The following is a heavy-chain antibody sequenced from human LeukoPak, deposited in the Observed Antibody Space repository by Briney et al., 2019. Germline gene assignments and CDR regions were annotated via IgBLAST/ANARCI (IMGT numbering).Heavy chain of an antibody. CDR3: ARSFSSIAAPFDY. J-gene: IGHJ4*02. D-gene: IGHD6-6*01. Sequence: PSETLSLTCAVYGGSFSGYYWSWIRQPPGKGLEWIGEINHSGSTNYNPSLKSRVTISVDTSKNQFSLKLSSVTAADTAVYYCARSFSSIAAPFDYWGQGTLVTVSS. CDR1: GGSFSGYY. V-gene: IGHV4-34*01. CDR2: INHSGST.